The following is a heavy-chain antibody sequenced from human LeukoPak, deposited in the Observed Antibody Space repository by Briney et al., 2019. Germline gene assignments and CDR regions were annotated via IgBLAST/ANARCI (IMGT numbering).Heavy chain of an antibody. J-gene: IGHJ3*02. Sequence: PSETLSLTCTVAGGSISTYYWSWIRQPPGKGLEWIGYVYYSGSTNYNPSLKSRVTISADTSKNQFSLRLSSVTAADTAVYCCARRRNSSNSGRRFDVFEIWGQGTMVTVSS. D-gene: IGHD6-13*01. CDR2: VYYSGST. CDR3: ARRRNSSNSGRRFDVFEI. CDR1: GGSISTYY. V-gene: IGHV4-59*01.